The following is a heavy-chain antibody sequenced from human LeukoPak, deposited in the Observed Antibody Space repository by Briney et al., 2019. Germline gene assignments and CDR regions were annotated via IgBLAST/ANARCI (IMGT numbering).Heavy chain of an antibody. Sequence: PGGSLRLSCAASGFTFSSYSMNWVRQAPGKGLEWVSSISSSSSYIYYADSVKGRFTISRDNAKNSLYLQMNSLRAEDTAVYYCAREGVAGTGAFDYWGQGTLVTVSS. J-gene: IGHJ4*02. D-gene: IGHD6-19*01. CDR2: ISSSSSYI. CDR3: AREGVAGTGAFDY. V-gene: IGHV3-21*01. CDR1: GFTFSSYS.